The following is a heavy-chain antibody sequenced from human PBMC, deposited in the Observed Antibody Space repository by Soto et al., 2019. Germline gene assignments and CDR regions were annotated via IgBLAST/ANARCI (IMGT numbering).Heavy chain of an antibody. CDR2: IYYSGDT. CDR1: GDSISSGGYH. Sequence: QVQLQESGPGLVEPSQTLSLTCNVSGDSISSGGYHWSWIRQHPGKGLEGIVYIYYSGDTYYNPSRKSRVAISVHTSKKQFSLNLSSATAADTAVYYCARLAYSSRGGQFFDYWGQGVLVTVSS. D-gene: IGHD6-13*01. V-gene: IGHV4-31*03. CDR3: ARLAYSSRGGQFFDY. J-gene: IGHJ4*02.